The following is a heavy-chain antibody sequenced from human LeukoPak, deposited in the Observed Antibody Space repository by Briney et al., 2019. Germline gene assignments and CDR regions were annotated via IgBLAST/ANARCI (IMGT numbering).Heavy chain of an antibody. CDR3: ARSKGLDSGRWLRSDNWFDS. D-gene: IGHD6-13*01. CDR2: IWTSGIT. Sequence: PSETLSLTCTVSGYSISNYYWNWIRQPAGKGLEWIGRIWTSGITNYNRHLKSRVTMSIDTSKNQFYLKMNSVTAADPAMYYCARSKGLDSGRWLRSDNWFDSWGQGTLVTVSS. CDR1: GYSISNYY. J-gene: IGHJ5*01. V-gene: IGHV4-4*07.